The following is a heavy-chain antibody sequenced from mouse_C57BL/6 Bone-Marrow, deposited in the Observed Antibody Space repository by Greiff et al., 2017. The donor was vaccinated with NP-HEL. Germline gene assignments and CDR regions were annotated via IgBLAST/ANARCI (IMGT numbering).Heavy chain of an antibody. CDR2: IHPRDGST. J-gene: IGHJ3*01. CDR3: ARKGAY. V-gene: IGHV1-85*01. Sequence: VQRVESGPELVKPGASVKLSCKASGYTFTSYDINWVKQRPGQGLEWIGWIHPRDGSTKYNEKFKGKATLTVDTSSSTAYMELHSLTSEDSAVYFCARKGAYWGQGTLVTVSA. CDR1: GYTFTSYD.